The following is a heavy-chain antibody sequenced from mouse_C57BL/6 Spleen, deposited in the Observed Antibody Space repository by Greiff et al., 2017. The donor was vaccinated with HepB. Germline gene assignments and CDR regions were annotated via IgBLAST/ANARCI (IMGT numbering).Heavy chain of an antibody. CDR1: GYAFSSSW. Sequence: VQLQQSGPELVKPGASVKISCKASGYAFSSSWMNWVKQRPGKGLEWIGRIYPGDGDTNYNGKFKGKATLTADKSSSTAYMQLSSLTSEDSAVYFCARLDYGSSYDWYFDVWGTGTTVTVSS. CDR3: ARLDYGSSYDWYFDV. V-gene: IGHV1-82*01. D-gene: IGHD1-1*01. CDR2: IYPGDGDT. J-gene: IGHJ1*03.